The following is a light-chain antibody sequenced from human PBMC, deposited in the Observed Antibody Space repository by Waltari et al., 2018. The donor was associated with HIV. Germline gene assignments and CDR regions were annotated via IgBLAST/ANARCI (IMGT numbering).Light chain of an antibody. Sequence: EIVMTQSPATLSVSPGERVTVSCRASQTVSSSLAWYQQKPGQAPRLLIYGASTRATGIAARFSGSGSGTEFALTISSLQSEDFAVYYCQQYNDWPLTFGGGIRVEIK. CDR2: GAS. V-gene: IGKV3-15*01. J-gene: IGKJ4*01. CDR3: QQYNDWPLT. CDR1: QTVSSS.